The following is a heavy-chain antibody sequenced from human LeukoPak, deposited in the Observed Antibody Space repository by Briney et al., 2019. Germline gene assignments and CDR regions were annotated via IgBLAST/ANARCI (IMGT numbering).Heavy chain of an antibody. Sequence: SETLSLTCTVSGGSISSYYWSWIRQPPGKGLEWIGYIYYSGSTNYNPSLKSRVTISVDTSKNQFSLKLSSVTAADTAVYYCARDRSGWYAFDIWGQGTMVTVSS. V-gene: IGHV4-59*01. D-gene: IGHD6-19*01. J-gene: IGHJ3*02. CDR3: ARDRSGWYAFDI. CDR1: GGSISSYY. CDR2: IYYSGST.